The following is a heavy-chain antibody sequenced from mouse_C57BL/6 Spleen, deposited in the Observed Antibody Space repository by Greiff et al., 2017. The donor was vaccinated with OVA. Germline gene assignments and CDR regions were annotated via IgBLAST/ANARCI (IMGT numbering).Heavy chain of an antibody. D-gene: IGHD4-1*02. CDR1: GVDFSRFW. CDR3: ARQLGDYFDY. Sequence: EASGVDFSRFWMSWVRRAPGKGLEWIGEINPDSSTINYAPSLKDKFIISRDNAKNTLYLQMSKVRSEDTALYYCARQLGDYFDYWGQGTTLTVSS. V-gene: IGHV4-1*01. CDR2: INPDSSTI. J-gene: IGHJ2*01.